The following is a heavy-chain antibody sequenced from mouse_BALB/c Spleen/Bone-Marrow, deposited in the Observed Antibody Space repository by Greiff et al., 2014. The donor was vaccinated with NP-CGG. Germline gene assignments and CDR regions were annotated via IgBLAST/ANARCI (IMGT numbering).Heavy chain of an antibody. CDR3: ARYYYGSSYFAY. Sequence: VQLQQPGAELVKPGASVKLSCTASGFNIKDTYMHWVKQRPEQDLEWIGRIDPANGNTKYDPKFQGKATITADTSSNTAYLQLSSLTSEDTAVYYCARYYYGSSYFAYWGQGTLVTVSA. D-gene: IGHD1-1*01. CDR1: GFNIKDTY. V-gene: IGHV14-3*02. J-gene: IGHJ3*01. CDR2: IDPANGNT.